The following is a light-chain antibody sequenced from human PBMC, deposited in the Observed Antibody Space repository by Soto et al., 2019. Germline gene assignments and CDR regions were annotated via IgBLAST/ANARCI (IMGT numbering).Light chain of an antibody. V-gene: IGLV2-8*02. CDR1: SSDVGGYNY. J-gene: IGLJ1*01. Sequence: ALAQPPSASRSPGQSVAISCTGTSSDVGGYNYVSWYQQHPGKAPKLMIYEVNKRPSGVPDHFSGSKSGNTASLTVSGLQAEDEADYYCSSYAGSSNVFGTGTKVTVL. CDR2: EVN. CDR3: SSYAGSSNV.